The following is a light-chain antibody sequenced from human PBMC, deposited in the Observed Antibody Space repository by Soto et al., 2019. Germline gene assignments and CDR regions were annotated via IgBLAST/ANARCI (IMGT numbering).Light chain of an antibody. CDR1: QSIRRF. J-gene: IGKJ5*01. V-gene: IGKV1-39*01. CDR2: AAS. Sequence: DIQMTQSPSSLSASVGDRVTITCRASQSIRRFLNWYQQKPGKAPKLLIYAASSLESGVPSRFSGSGSGTRFTLTISSLHPEDFATYHCQQSYITPVTFGRGTRLEIK. CDR3: QQSYITPVT.